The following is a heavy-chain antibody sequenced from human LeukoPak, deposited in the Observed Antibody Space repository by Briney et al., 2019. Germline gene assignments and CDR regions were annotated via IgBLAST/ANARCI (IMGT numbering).Heavy chain of an antibody. CDR3: ARDLSIGAPGGFDY. CDR1: GFTFRSYS. D-gene: IGHD6-6*01. J-gene: IGHJ4*02. V-gene: IGHV3-21*01. CDR2: ISSSSTYI. Sequence: GGSLRLSCAASGFTFRSYSMNWVRQAPGKGLEWVSTISSSSTYIYYADSVKGRFTISRDNAENSVYLQMDSLRGDDTAVYYCARDLSIGAPGGFDYWGQGTLVTVSS.